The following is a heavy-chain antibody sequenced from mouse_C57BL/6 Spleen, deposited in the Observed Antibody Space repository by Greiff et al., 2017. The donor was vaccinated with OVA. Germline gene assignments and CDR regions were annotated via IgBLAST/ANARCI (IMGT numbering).Heavy chain of an antibody. J-gene: IGHJ4*01. CDR1: GFTFTDYY. Sequence: DVMLVESGGGLVQPGGSLSLSCAASGFTFTDYYMSWVRQPPGKALEWLGFIRNKANGYTTEYSASVKGRFTISRDNSQSILYLQMNALRAEDSATYYCARNAYYAMDYWGQGTSVTVSS. CDR3: ARNAYYAMDY. V-gene: IGHV7-3*01. CDR2: IRNKANGYTT.